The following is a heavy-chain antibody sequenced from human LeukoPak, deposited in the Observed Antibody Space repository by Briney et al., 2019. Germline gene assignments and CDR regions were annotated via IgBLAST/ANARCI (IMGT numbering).Heavy chain of an antibody. CDR3: AKVGAPMTVGVDYMDV. J-gene: IGHJ6*03. V-gene: IGHV3-30*18. CDR2: ISSDGRNR. CDR1: GFSFNTYA. Sequence: GGSLRLSCTASGFSFNTYAMRWVRQTPGKGLEWVAVISSDGRNRYYGDSVTGRSSISRDNSKNTVYLQMNSLRAEDTALYYCAKVGAPMTVGVDYMDVWGKGTTVTVSS. D-gene: IGHD3-22*01.